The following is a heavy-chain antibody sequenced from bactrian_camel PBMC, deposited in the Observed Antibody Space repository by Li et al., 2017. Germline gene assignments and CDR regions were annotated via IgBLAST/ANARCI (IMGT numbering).Heavy chain of an antibody. CDR1: GYIFSRCG. J-gene: IGHJ4*01. D-gene: IGHD3*01. V-gene: IGHV3S53*01. Sequence: HVQLVESGGGLVQPGGSLKLSCAASGYIFSRCGMGWFRQAPGKERELVSAWHSDGTTNYADSVKGRFTISRDDAKNTVYLQMNSLKIEDTAVYYCALGSSRQATMTARGKGTQVTVS. CDR2: WHSDGTT.